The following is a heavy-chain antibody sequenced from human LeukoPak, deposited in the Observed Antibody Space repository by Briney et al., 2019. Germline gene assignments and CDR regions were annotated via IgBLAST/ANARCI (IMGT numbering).Heavy chain of an antibody. CDR2: ISDSGGST. Sequence: PGVSQTLSCALSGFTLSLYAMLCARHAPGKGLEGVPAISDSGGSTYYTDSVKGRFTISRDNSKNTLYLQMNSLRAEDTAVYYCAKGEKTRPFGGVIDYWGQGTLVTVSS. J-gene: IGHJ4*02. D-gene: IGHD3-16*02. CDR3: AKGEKTRPFGGVIDY. CDR1: GFTLSLYA. V-gene: IGHV3-23*01.